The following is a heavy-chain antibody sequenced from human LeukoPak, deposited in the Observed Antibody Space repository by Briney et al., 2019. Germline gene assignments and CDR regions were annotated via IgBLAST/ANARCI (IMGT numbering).Heavy chain of an antibody. Sequence: SETLSLTCTVSGGSISSYYWSWIRQPPGKGLEWIGYIYYSGSTNYNPSLKSRVTISVDTSKNQFSLKLSSVTAADTAVYYCARLRDYGDPGAALRKSYYNGMDVWGQGTTVTVSS. CDR1: GGSISSYY. J-gene: IGHJ6*02. CDR3: ARLRDYGDPGAALRKSYYNGMDV. CDR2: IYYSGST. V-gene: IGHV4-59*08. D-gene: IGHD4-17*01.